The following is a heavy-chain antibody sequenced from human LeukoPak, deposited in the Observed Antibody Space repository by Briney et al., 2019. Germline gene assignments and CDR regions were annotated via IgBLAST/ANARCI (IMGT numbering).Heavy chain of an antibody. CDR3: ARHPYYDSSGYS. CDR1: GYSFTSYW. J-gene: IGHJ4*02. V-gene: IGHV5-10-1*01. D-gene: IGHD3-22*01. CDR2: IDPSDSYT. Sequence: GESLKISCQGSGYSFTSYWIGWVRQMPGKGLEWMGRIDPSDSYTNYSPSFQGHVTISADKSTSTAYLQWSSLKASDTAMYYCARHPYYDSSGYSWGQGTLVTVSS.